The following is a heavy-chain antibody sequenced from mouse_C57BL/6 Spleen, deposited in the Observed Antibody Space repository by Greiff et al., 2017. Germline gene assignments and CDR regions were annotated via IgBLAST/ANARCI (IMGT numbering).Heavy chain of an antibody. D-gene: IGHD3-1*01. CDR1: GFSLTSYG. J-gene: IGHJ1*03. CDR2: IWSGGST. Sequence: VKLQESGPGLVQPSQSLSITCTVSGFSLTSYGVHWVRQSPGKGLEWLGVIWSGGSTDYNAAVISRLSISKDNSKSQVFFKMNSLQADDTAIYYCARKGLALGGYFDVWGTGTTVTVSS. CDR3: ARKGLALGGYFDV. V-gene: IGHV2-2*01.